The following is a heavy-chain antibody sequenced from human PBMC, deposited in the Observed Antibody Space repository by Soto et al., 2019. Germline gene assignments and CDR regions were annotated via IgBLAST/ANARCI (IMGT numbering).Heavy chain of an antibody. J-gene: IGHJ4*02. CDR1: GFTFSSYG. Sequence: QVQLVESGGGVVQPGRSLRLSCAASGFTFSSYGMHWVRQAPGKGLEWVAVIWNDGSNKYYADSVKGRFTISRDNSKNTLYLQMNSLRAEDTAVYYCARDYRVIAAAGELDYWGQGTLVTVSS. D-gene: IGHD6-13*01. CDR3: ARDYRVIAAAGELDY. CDR2: IWNDGSNK. V-gene: IGHV3-33*01.